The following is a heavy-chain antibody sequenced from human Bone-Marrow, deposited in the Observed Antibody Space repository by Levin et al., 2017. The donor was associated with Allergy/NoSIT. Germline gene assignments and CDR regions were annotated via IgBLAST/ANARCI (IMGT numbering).Heavy chain of an antibody. D-gene: IGHD3-3*01. V-gene: IGHV4-30-4*01. Sequence: PSETLSLSCTVSDDFINSGDYYWSWIRQPPGKGLEWIGYIYYSGDTDYNPSLKSRVTISIDTSKKQFSLRLDSVTPADTAVYYCVRDRGFGVVTDMGTFDSWGQGVRVTVSS. CDR3: VRDRGFGVVTDMGTFDS. CDR2: IYYSGDT. CDR1: DDFINSGDYY. J-gene: IGHJ4*02.